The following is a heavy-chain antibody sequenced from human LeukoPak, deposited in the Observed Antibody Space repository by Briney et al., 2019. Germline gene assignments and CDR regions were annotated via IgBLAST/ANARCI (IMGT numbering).Heavy chain of an antibody. CDR3: ARVKSGDDILTGYYTSQYNWFDP. V-gene: IGHV1-69*13. D-gene: IGHD3-9*01. CDR1: GGTFSSYA. Sequence: ASVKVSCKASGGTFSSYAISWVRQAPGQGLEWMGGFIPIFGTANYAQKFQGRVTITADESTSTAYMELSSLRSEDTAVYYCARVKSGDDILTGYYTSQYNWFDPWGQGTLVTVSS. J-gene: IGHJ5*02. CDR2: FIPIFGTA.